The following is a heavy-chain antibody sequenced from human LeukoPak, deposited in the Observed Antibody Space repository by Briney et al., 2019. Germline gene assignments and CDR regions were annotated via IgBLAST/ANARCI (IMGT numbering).Heavy chain of an antibody. J-gene: IGHJ4*02. D-gene: IGHD3-10*01. CDR3: ARHADSGFGELAFDY. V-gene: IGHV4-59*08. Sequence: SETLSLTCTVSGGSISSYYWSWIRQPPGKGLEWIGYISYSGSTDYNPSLKSRVTISVDTSKNQFSLKLTSVTAADTAVYYCARHADSGFGELAFDYWGQGTLVTVSS. CDR1: GGSISSYY. CDR2: ISYSGST.